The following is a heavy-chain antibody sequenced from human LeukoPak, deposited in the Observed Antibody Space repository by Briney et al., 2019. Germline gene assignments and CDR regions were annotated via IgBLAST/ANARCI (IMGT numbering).Heavy chain of an antibody. D-gene: IGHD3-16*02. J-gene: IGHJ5*02. Sequence: PSETLSLTCAVYGGSFSGYYWSWIRQPPGKGLEWIGEINHSGSTNYNPSLKSRVTISVDTSKNQFSLKLSSVTAADTAVYYCARGALLDDYVWGSYRHPKNWFDPWGQGTLVTVSS. V-gene: IGHV4-34*01. CDR3: ARGALLDDYVWGSYRHPKNWFDP. CDR2: INHSGST. CDR1: GGSFSGYY.